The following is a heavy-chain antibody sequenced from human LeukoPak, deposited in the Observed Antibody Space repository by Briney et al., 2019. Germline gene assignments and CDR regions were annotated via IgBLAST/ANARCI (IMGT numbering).Heavy chain of an antibody. CDR1: GFIVNSNY. D-gene: IGHD6-13*01. Sequence: GGSLRLSCAASGFIVNSNYMNWVRQAPGKGLEWVSVIYSGGDTYYADSVKGRFTISRDNSKNTLYLQMNSLRAEDTAVYYCAKTRPLDSSSWSHGDYWGQGTLVTVSS. CDR3: AKTRPLDSSSWSHGDY. J-gene: IGHJ4*02. CDR2: IYSGGDT. V-gene: IGHV3-53*01.